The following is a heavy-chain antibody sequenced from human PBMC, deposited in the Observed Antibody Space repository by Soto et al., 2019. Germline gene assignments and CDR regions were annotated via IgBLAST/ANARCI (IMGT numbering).Heavy chain of an antibody. Sequence: SETPSLTCTVSGGSISSGGYYWSWIRQHPGKGLEWIGYIYYSGSTYYNPSLKSRVTISVDTSKNQFSLKLSSVTAADTAVYYCARDHYYGSGSYVIWGQGTLVTVSS. CDR1: GGSISSGGYY. CDR3: ARDHYYGSGSYVI. V-gene: IGHV4-31*03. D-gene: IGHD3-10*01. CDR2: IYYSGST. J-gene: IGHJ4*02.